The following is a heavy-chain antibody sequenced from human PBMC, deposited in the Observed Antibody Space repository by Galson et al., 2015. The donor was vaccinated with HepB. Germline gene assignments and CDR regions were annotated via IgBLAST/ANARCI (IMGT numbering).Heavy chain of an antibody. J-gene: IGHJ4*02. V-gene: IGHV3-7*03. CDR3: ATGGGINGRFGL. D-gene: IGHD3-16*01. CDR1: GFPFSTHW. CDR2: INEDGSKK. Sequence: SLRLSCAVSGFPFSTHWMSWVRQAPGKGLEWVANINEDGSKKYYVDSVKGRFTVSRDNAKNSLYLQINSLRDEDTAVYYCATGGGINGRFGLWGQGTLVTVSS.